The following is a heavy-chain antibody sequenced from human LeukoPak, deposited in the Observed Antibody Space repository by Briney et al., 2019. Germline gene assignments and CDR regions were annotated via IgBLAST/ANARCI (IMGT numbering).Heavy chain of an antibody. Sequence: AGGSLRLSCAASGFTFSNAWMSWVRQAPGKGLEWVGRIKSKTDGGTTDYAAPVKGRFTISRDDSKNTLYLQMNSLKTEDTAVYYCTTDREDDFWSGPHREGAFDIWGQGTMVTVSS. J-gene: IGHJ3*02. CDR1: GFTFSNAW. D-gene: IGHD3-3*01. CDR3: TTDREDDFWSGPHREGAFDI. V-gene: IGHV3-15*01. CDR2: IKSKTDGGTT.